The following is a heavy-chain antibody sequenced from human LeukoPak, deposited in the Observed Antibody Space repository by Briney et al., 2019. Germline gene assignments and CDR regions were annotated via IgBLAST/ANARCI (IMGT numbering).Heavy chain of an antibody. V-gene: IGHV4-38-2*01. D-gene: IGHD2-21*01. Sequence: SETLSLTCGVSGYSLSNGRYWAWIRQPPGKGLEWLGSFFHDGSTYYSSSLKGRVTISVDTSKNQFSLKLRSVTATDTAIYYCARSLSVAGIDYWGQGTRVTVSS. CDR1: GYSLSNGRY. CDR3: ARSLSVAGIDY. J-gene: IGHJ4*02. CDR2: FFHDGST.